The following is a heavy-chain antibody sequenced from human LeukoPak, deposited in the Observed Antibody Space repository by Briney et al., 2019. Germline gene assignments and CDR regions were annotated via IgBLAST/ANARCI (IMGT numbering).Heavy chain of an antibody. CDR2: IKQDGSEK. CDR3: ARDPNYYDSTHYFDY. Sequence: GGSLRLSCAASGFTFSSYEMNWVRQAPGKGLEWVANIKQDGSEKYYVDSVKGRFTISRDNAKNSLYLQMNSLRAEDTAVYYCARDPNYYDSTHYFDYWGQGTLVTVSS. J-gene: IGHJ4*02. V-gene: IGHV3-7*01. D-gene: IGHD3-22*01. CDR1: GFTFSSYE.